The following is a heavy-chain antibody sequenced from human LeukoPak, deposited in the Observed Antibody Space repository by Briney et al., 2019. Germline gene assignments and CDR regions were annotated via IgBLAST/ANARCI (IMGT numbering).Heavy chain of an antibody. Sequence: PGGSLRLSCAASGFTFSSYWMHWVRQAPGKGLVWVSRINTDGSSTSYADSVKGRFTISRDNAKNTLYLQMNSLRAEDTAVYYCAREGYCSSTSCPALDAFDIWGQGTMVTVSS. J-gene: IGHJ3*02. D-gene: IGHD2-2*01. CDR1: GFTFSSYW. CDR3: AREGYCSSTSCPALDAFDI. CDR2: INTDGSST. V-gene: IGHV3-74*01.